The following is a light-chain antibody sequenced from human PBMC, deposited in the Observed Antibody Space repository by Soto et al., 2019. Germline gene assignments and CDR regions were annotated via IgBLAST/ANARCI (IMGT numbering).Light chain of an antibody. V-gene: IGLV2-8*01. J-gene: IGLJ2*01. Sequence: QSALTQPPSASGSPGQSVTISCTGSNSDIGGYDFVSWYQQHPGKAPKLIIYDVTKRPSGVPDRFSGSKSGNTASLTVSGLQAEDEADYYCSSYAGSNHLGFGGGTKVTVL. CDR2: DVT. CDR3: SSYAGSNHLG. CDR1: NSDIGGYDF.